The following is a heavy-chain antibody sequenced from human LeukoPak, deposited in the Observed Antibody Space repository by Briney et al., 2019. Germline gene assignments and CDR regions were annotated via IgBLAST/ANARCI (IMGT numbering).Heavy chain of an antibody. CDR2: ISSSSSYI. Sequence: GGSLRLSCAASGFTFSSYSMNWVRQAPGKGLEWVSSISSSSSYIYYADSVKGRFTISRDNAKNSLYLQMNSLRAEDTAVYYCARGSYGDYDFVGNGWFDRWGQGTLVTVSS. D-gene: IGHD4-17*01. J-gene: IGHJ5*02. V-gene: IGHV3-21*01. CDR1: GFTFSSYS. CDR3: ARGSYGDYDFVGNGWFDR.